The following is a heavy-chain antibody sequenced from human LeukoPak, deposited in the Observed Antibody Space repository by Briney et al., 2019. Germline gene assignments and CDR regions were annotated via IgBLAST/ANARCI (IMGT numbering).Heavy chain of an antibody. CDR2: IYSGGST. V-gene: IGHV3-53*01. CDR3: ARDLRAPPPYGDFEGGAFDI. D-gene: IGHD4-17*01. CDR1: GFTVSSNY. Sequence: GGSLRLSCAASGFTVSSNYMSWVRQAPGKGLEWVSAIYSGGSTYYADSVKGRFTISRDNPKNTLYLQMNSLRAEDTAVYYCARDLRAPPPYGDFEGGAFDIWGQGTMVTVSS. J-gene: IGHJ3*02.